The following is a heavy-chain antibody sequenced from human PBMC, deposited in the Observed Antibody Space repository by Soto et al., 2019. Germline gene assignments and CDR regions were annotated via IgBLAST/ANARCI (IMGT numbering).Heavy chain of an antibody. V-gene: IGHV3-23*01. D-gene: IGHD2-21*02. J-gene: IGHJ4*02. CDR2: ISGSGGST. Sequence: RLSCAASGFIFSSYAMSWVRQAPGKGLEWVSTISGSGGSTYYADSVKGRFTISRDNSKNTLYLQMNSLRAEDTAVYYCAKDGIVVVTAINYWGQGTLVTVSS. CDR3: AKDGIVVVTAINY. CDR1: GFIFSSYA.